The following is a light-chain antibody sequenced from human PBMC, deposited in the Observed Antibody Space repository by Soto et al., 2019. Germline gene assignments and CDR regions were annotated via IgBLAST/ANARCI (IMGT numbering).Light chain of an antibody. J-gene: IGKJ1*01. Sequence: EILLTQSPGSLSLSPGDRATLSCRASQSFSSTFFAWYQQKPGQAPRLLIYGASSRATGIPDRFSGSGSGTDFTLTISRLEPEDFAVYYCQQYASSVTFGQGTMVEIK. V-gene: IGKV3-20*01. CDR1: QSFSSTF. CDR3: QQYASSVT. CDR2: GAS.